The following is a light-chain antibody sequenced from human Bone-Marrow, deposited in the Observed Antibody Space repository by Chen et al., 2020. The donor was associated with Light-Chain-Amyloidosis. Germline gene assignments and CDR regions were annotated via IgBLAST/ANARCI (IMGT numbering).Light chain of an antibody. V-gene: IGLV2-11*01. J-gene: IGLJ3*02. Sequence: QSALTQPRSVSGSPGQSITISCTGTSGDVGGYYFVSWYQQHPGKAPLLIIYDVSKRPPGVPNRFSGSKSGNTASLTVQGLQDEDEADYYCSSYAGSYTWVFGGGTKLTVL. CDR3: SSYAGSYTWV. CDR1: SGDVGGYYF. CDR2: DVS.